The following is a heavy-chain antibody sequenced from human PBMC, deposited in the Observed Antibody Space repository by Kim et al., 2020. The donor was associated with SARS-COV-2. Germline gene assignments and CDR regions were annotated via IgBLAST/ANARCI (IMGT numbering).Heavy chain of an antibody. V-gene: IGHV7-4-1*02. D-gene: IGHD6-13*01. CDR3: ASLRQYSSSWVYYYYGMDV. Sequence: ASVKVSCKASGYTFTSYAMNWVRRAPGQGLEWMGWINTNTGNPTYAQAFTGRFVFSLDTAVSTAYLQISSLKAEDTAVYYCASLRQYSSSWVYYYYGMDVWGQGTTVTVSS. CDR1: GYTFTSYA. CDR2: INTNTGNP. J-gene: IGHJ6*02.